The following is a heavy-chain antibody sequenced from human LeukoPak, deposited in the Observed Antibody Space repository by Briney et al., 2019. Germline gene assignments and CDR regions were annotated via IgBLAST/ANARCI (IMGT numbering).Heavy chain of an antibody. CDR1: GYSISTGYY. CDR3: ARRPYCSGGSCYSRRYWFDP. V-gene: IGHV4-38-2*02. Sequence: PSETLSLTCTVSGYSISTGYYWDWIRQPPGKGLEWIGTFYHGGSTYYNPSLKSRVTISVDTSKNQFSLNLTSVTAADTAVYYCARRPYCSGGSCYSRRYWFDPWGQGTLVTVSS. J-gene: IGHJ5*02. CDR2: FYHGGST. D-gene: IGHD2-15*01.